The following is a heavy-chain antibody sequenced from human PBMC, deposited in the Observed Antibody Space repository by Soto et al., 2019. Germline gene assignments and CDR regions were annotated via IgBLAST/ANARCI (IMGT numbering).Heavy chain of an antibody. Sequence: QVQLQQWGAGLLKPSETLSLTCAVYGGSFSGYYWSWIRQPPGKGLEWIGEINHSGSTNYNPSLKSRVTISVDTSKNPFSLKLSSVTAADTAVYYCARPTTYYYDSSGYWGAFEIWGQGTMVTVSS. D-gene: IGHD3-22*01. CDR1: GGSFSGYY. CDR3: ARPTTYYYDSSGYWGAFEI. CDR2: INHSGST. J-gene: IGHJ3*02. V-gene: IGHV4-34*01.